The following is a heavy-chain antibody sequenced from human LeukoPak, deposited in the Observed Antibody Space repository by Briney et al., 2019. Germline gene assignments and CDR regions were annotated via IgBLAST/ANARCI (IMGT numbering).Heavy chain of an antibody. CDR2: ISSNSDTI. Sequence: PGGSLRLSCAASGFTLSSYSMNWVRQAPGKGLEWVSYISSNSDTIYYGDSVRGRFAISRDNAKNTLYLQMNSLRVEDTAVYYCARGLDGNSIWYFDLWGRGTLVTVSS. CDR3: ARGLDGNSIWYFDL. V-gene: IGHV3-48*01. D-gene: IGHD4-23*01. J-gene: IGHJ2*01. CDR1: GFTLSSYS.